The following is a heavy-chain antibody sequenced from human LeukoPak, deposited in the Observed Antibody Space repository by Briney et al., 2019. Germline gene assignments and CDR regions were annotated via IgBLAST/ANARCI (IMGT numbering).Heavy chain of an antibody. J-gene: IGHJ5*01. Sequence: GGSLRLSCAASGFTFSNAWMSWVRQAPGKGLEWVGRIKSKTDGGTTDYAAPVKGRFTISRDDSKNTLFLQMNSLRVEDTAVYYCAKWAERNPYLRLGDLSLYSDSWGQGTLVTVSS. CDR3: AKWAERNPYLRLGDLSLYSDS. CDR1: GFTFSNAW. V-gene: IGHV3-15*01. CDR2: IKSKTDGGTT. D-gene: IGHD3-16*02.